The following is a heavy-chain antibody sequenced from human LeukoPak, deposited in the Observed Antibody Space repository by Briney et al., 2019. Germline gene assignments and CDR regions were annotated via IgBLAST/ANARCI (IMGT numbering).Heavy chain of an antibody. V-gene: IGHV6-1*01. CDR1: GDSVSSNTAA. CDR2: TYYRSKWYN. Sequence: SQTLSLTYAISGDSVSSNTAAWNWIRQSPSRGLEWLGRTYYRSKWYNDYTVSVKSRITVNPDTSKNQFSLQLNSVTPEDTAVYFCARGAAGAFDIWGQGTMVTVSS. J-gene: IGHJ3*02. D-gene: IGHD2-15*01. CDR3: ARGAAGAFDI.